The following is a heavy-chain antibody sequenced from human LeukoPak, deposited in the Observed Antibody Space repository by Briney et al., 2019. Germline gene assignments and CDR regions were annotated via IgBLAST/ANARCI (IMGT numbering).Heavy chain of an antibody. J-gene: IGHJ4*02. Sequence: SGPTLVKPSETLSITCTVSVGSISSYSWSWMRQPAGKGLEWIGRIYPRESPNYNPSLKSRVIMSVDKSKNQFSLKLRSVTAADTAVYYCAREWHHVFDYWGQGNLVTVSS. CDR3: AREWHHVFDY. V-gene: IGHV4-4*07. CDR1: VGSISSYS. CDR2: IYPRESP. D-gene: IGHD5-12*01.